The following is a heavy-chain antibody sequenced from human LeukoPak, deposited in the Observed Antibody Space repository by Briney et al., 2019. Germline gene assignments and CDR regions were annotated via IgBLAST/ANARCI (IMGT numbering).Heavy chain of an antibody. V-gene: IGHV4-38-2*01. CDR2: IYHSGRT. D-gene: IGHD3-10*01. CDR3: ARHTFGFDP. Sequence: PSEPLSLKCGVPGFPISDGYYWGWVRQPPGEGLEWIGSIYHSGRTYYNPSLKSRVTISVDTSKREFSLKLSPISAADTAVYYCARHTFGFDPWGQGMLVIVSS. J-gene: IGHJ5*02. CDR1: GFPISDGYY.